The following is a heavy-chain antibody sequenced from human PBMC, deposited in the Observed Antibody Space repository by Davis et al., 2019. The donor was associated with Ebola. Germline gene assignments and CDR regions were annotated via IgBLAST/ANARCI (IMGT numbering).Heavy chain of an antibody. Sequence: SETLSLTCTVSGGSISSYAWSWIRQPPGKGLEWIGYIYHSGSTYYNPSLKSRVTISVDRSKNQFSLKLSSVTAADTAVYYCARGDYSNYIFDYWGQGTLVTVSS. CDR2: IYHSGST. V-gene: IGHV4-30-2*01. CDR1: GGSISSYA. D-gene: IGHD4-11*01. J-gene: IGHJ4*02. CDR3: ARGDYSNYIFDY.